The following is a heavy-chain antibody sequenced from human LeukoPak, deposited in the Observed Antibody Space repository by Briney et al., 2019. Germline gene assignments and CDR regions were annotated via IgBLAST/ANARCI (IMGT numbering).Heavy chain of an antibody. V-gene: IGHV3-48*01. D-gene: IGHD7-27*01. J-gene: IGHJ3*02. CDR3: VRVGTSFDI. Sequence: HPGGSLRLSCTASGFTFKFYSMNWVRQAPGKGLEWVSYISTNTTTIYYADSVKGRFTISRDNAKNSLYLQMNSLRVEDTAVYYCVRVGTSFDIWGQGTMVTVSS. CDR2: ISTNTTTI. CDR1: GFTFKFYS.